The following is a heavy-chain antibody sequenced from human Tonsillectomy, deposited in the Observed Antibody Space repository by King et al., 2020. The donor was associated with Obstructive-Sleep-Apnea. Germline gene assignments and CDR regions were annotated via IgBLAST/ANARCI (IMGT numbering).Heavy chain of an antibody. CDR3: AREPAPGGDWFDP. J-gene: IGHJ5*02. CDR2: IYYSGAT. CDR1: GGSITNSDYY. V-gene: IGHV4-39*02. Sequence: PLQESGPGLVKPSETLSLTCTVSGGSITNSDYYWAWIRQPPGEGLEWIGSIYYSGATYHSPSLKSRLTISLDTPKNQFSLKLSSATAADTGVYYCAREPAPGGDWFDPWGQGALVTVSS. D-gene: IGHD3-10*01.